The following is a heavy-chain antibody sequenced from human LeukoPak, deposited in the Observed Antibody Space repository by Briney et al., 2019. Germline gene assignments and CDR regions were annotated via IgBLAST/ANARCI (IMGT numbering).Heavy chain of an antibody. Sequence: SETLSLTCTVSGGSISRYYWSWIRQHPGKGLEWIGYIYYSGSTYYNPSLKSRVTISVDTSKNQFSLKLSSVTAADTAVYYCAREDTAMVTGIDYWGQGTLVTVSS. CDR2: IYYSGST. V-gene: IGHV4-59*06. CDR1: GGSISRYY. CDR3: AREDTAMVTGIDY. J-gene: IGHJ4*02. D-gene: IGHD5-18*01.